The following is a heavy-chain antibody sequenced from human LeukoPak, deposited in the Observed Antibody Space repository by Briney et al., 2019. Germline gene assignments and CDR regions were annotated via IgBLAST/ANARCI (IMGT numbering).Heavy chain of an antibody. CDR2: ISGYNGNT. CDR3: ARTPFLYCSGGSCYSDY. CDR1: GYTFTSCG. D-gene: IGHD2-15*01. V-gene: IGHV1-18*01. J-gene: IGHJ4*02. Sequence: ASVKVSCKASGYTFTSCGLNWVRQAPGQGLEWMGWISGYNGNTNYAQKLQGRVTMTTDISTSTAYMELRSLRSDDTAVYYCARTPFLYCSGGSCYSDYWGRGPLVTVSS.